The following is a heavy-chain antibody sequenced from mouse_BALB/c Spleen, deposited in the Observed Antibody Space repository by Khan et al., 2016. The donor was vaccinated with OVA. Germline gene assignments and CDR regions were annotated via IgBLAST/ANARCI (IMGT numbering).Heavy chain of an antibody. D-gene: IGHD2-4*01. CDR3: ASSYDYEGGTMDY. CDR1: GYSITSDYA. J-gene: IGHJ4*01. V-gene: IGHV3-2*02. Sequence: EVQLQESGPGLVKPSQSLSLTCTVTGYSITSDYAWNWIRQFPGNKLEWMGYISYSGSTSYNPSLKSRISITRDTSKNKFFLQLNSVTTEDTATDYCASSYDYEGGTMDYWGQGTSVTVSS. CDR2: ISYSGST.